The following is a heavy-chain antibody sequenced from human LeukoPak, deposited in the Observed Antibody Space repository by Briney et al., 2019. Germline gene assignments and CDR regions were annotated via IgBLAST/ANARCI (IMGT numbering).Heavy chain of an antibody. Sequence: GGSLRLSCAASGFTFSSYWMHWVRHAPGKGLEWVGRIKSTSDGATTDYAAPVKGRFTISRDDSKNTLYLQMNSLNTEDTAMYYCSTSFGYWGQGTRVTVSS. CDR3: STSFGY. J-gene: IGHJ4*02. V-gene: IGHV3-15*01. CDR1: GFTFSSYW. CDR2: IKSTSDGATT.